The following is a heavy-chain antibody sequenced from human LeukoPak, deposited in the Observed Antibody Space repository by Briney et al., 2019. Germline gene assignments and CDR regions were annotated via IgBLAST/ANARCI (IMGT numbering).Heavy chain of an antibody. CDR1: GGSISSSSLY. CDR2: IYYDGSA. CDR3: ARTLIPLWDGPNYYYYGMDV. V-gene: IGHV4-39*07. J-gene: IGHJ6*02. Sequence: SSETLSLTCTVSGGSISSSSLYWGWIRQPPGKGLEWIGSIYYDGSAYYNPSVKSRVTISIDTSKNQLSLKLSSVTAADTAVYYCARTLIPLWDGPNYYYYGMDVWGQGTTVTVSS. D-gene: IGHD1-26*01.